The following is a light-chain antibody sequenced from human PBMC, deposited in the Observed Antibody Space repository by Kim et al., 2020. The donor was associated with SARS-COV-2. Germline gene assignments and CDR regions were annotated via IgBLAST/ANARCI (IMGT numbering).Light chain of an antibody. J-gene: IGLJ3*02. Sequence: ALGQTVKITCQGDSLRSFFATWYQQKPGQAPVSVISGKNNRPSGIPDRFSDSTSGNTASLTITGAQAEDEADYYCNSRDSSGDHLVFGGGTQLTVL. CDR2: GKN. CDR1: SLRSFF. CDR3: NSRDSSGDHLV. V-gene: IGLV3-19*01.